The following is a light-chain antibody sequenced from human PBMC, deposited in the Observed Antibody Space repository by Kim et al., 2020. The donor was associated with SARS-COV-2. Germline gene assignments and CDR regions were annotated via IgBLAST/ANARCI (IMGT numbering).Light chain of an antibody. CDR3: QQYNNWWS. CDR2: AAS. J-gene: IGKJ1*01. CDR1: QSVSDH. V-gene: IGKV3-15*01. Sequence: IVMTQSPATLSVSPGDRATLSCRASQSVSDHVVWYQQKHGQAPRLLIYAASTRATGIPARFSGSGSGTEFTLTISSLQSEDFAVYYCQQYNNWWSFGQGTKVDIK.